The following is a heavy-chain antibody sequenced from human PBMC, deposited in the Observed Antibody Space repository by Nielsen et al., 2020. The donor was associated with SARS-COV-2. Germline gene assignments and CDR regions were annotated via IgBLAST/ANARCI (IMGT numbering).Heavy chain of an antibody. Sequence: SETLSLTCTVSGGSISSSSYYWGWLRQPPGKGLEWIGSIYYSGSTYYNPSLKSRVTISVDTSKNQFSLKLSSVTAADTAVYYCARVDTAMVTDYWGQGTLVTVSS. CDR2: IYYSGST. CDR1: GGSISSSSYY. D-gene: IGHD5-18*01. V-gene: IGHV4-39*07. J-gene: IGHJ4*02. CDR3: ARVDTAMVTDY.